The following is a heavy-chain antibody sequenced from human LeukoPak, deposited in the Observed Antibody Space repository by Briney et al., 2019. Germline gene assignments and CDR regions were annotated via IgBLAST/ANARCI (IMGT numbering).Heavy chain of an antibody. CDR2: INPKSGGT. Sequence: ASVKVSCKASGYTFIDYHIHWVRQAPGQGLEWMGWINPKSGGTKYAQKFQGRVTMTRDTSISTAYMDRSRLRSDDTAVYYCAKDAGTYYYMDVWGKGTTVTVSS. V-gene: IGHV1-2*02. J-gene: IGHJ6*03. CDR1: GYTFIDYH. CDR3: AKDAGTYYYMDV.